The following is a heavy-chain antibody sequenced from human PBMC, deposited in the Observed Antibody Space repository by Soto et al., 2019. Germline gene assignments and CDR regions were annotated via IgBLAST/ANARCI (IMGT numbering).Heavy chain of an antibody. CDR1: GYSFTSYW. V-gene: IGHV5-51*01. CDR2: IYPGDYDT. J-gene: IGHJ3*02. D-gene: IGHD3-22*01. Sequence: GETLKLSCKVSGYSFTSYWIGWVRQMPGKGREGRGIIYPGDYDTRYSPPFQGQVTISADKSISTAYLQWSSLKASDTAMYYCARGSIVVVMSAFDIWGQGTMVTVSS. CDR3: ARGSIVVVMSAFDI.